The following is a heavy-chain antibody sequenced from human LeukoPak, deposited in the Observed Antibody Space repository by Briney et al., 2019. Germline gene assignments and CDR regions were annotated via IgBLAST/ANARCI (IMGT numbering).Heavy chain of an antibody. V-gene: IGHV3-23*01. Sequence: GGSLRLSCAASGFTFSTYAMSWVRQAPGKGLEWVSSISSSGDRTFYADSVKDRFTISRDNSENTLYLQMNSLRAEDTAVYYCARDWYYYDSSGYSLFDYWGQGTLVTVSS. CDR3: ARDWYYYDSSGYSLFDY. CDR1: GFTFSTYA. J-gene: IGHJ4*02. D-gene: IGHD3-22*01. CDR2: ISSSGDRT.